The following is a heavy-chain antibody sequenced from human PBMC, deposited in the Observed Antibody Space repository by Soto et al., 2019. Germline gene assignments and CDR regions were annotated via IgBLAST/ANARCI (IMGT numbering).Heavy chain of an antibody. Sequence: QVQLVQSGAEVKKPGASVKVSCKASGYTFTSYDINWVRQATGQGLEWMGWMNPNSGNTGYAQKFQGRVTMTRNTSRSTANRELSSLRSEDTAVYYCARGWSTGDRGPYYLDYWGQGTVVTVSS. D-gene: IGHD7-27*01. CDR1: GYTFTSYD. J-gene: IGHJ4*02. V-gene: IGHV1-8*01. CDR2: MNPNSGNT. CDR3: ARGWSTGDRGPYYLDY.